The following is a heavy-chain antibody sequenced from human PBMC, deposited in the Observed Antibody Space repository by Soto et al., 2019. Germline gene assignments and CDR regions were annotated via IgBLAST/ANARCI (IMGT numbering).Heavy chain of an antibody. Sequence: EVQLVQSGAEVKKPGESLKISCKGSGYSFTSYWIGWVRQMPGKGLEWMGIIYPGDSDTRYSPSFQGQVTISADKSISTAYLQWSSLKASDTAMYYCARQQLEPFERYNWFDPWGQGTLVTVSS. CDR3: ARQQLEPFERYNWFDP. V-gene: IGHV5-51*01. D-gene: IGHD6-6*01. J-gene: IGHJ5*02. CDR2: IYPGDSDT. CDR1: GYSFTSYW.